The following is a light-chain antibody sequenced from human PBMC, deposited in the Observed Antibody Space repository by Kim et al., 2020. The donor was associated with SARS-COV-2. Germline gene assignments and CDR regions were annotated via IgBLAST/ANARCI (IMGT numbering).Light chain of an antibody. Sequence: GGTVTLPCGLSSGSVSTGYYPSRYQQTPGQAPRTLIHSTNTRSSGVPDRFSGSILGNKAALTITGAQTDDESDYYCVLYLGSGTWVFGGGTQLTVL. CDR1: SGSVSTGYY. J-gene: IGLJ3*02. V-gene: IGLV8-61*01. CDR2: STN. CDR3: VLYLGSGTWV.